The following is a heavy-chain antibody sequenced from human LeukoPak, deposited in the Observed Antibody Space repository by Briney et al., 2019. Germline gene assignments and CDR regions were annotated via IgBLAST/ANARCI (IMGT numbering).Heavy chain of an antibody. D-gene: IGHD4-17*01. CDR3: ARAGGDGDYILQYYFDY. CDR2: ISYDGSNK. CDR1: GFTFSSYG. J-gene: IGHJ4*02. Sequence: GGSLRLSCAASGFTFSSYGMHWVRQAPGKGLEWVAVISYDGSNKYYADSVKGRFTISRDDSKNTLYLQMDSLRAEDTAVYYCARAGGDGDYILQYYFDYWGQGTLVTVSS. V-gene: IGHV3-30*03.